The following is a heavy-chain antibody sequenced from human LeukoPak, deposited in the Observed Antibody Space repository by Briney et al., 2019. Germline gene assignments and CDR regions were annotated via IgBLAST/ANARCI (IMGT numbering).Heavy chain of an antibody. V-gene: IGHV3-23*01. J-gene: IGHJ4*02. CDR2: ISGTGVTT. CDR3: AREGMDGRGYYQGFDY. D-gene: IGHD3-22*01. CDR1: GFTFSSYA. Sequence: GGSLRLPCAVSGFTFSSYAMSWVRQAPGKGLEWVSAISGTGVTTFYADSVKGRFTISRDNAKNSLFLQMNSLRAEDTALYYCAREGMDGRGYYQGFDYWGQGTLVTVSS.